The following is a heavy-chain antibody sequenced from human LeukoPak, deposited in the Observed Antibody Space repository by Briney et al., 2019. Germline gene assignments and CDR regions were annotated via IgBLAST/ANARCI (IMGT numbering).Heavy chain of an antibody. CDR2: ISGSGGST. CDR1: GFTFSSSA. J-gene: IGHJ4*02. Sequence: GGSLRLSCAASGFTFSSSAMSWVRQAPGKGLAWVSAISGSGGSTYYADSVKGRFTISRDNSKNTLYLQMNSLRAEDTAVYYCAKVIVGATYYFDYWGQGTLVTVSS. CDR3: AKVIVGATYYFDY. V-gene: IGHV3-23*01. D-gene: IGHD1-26*01.